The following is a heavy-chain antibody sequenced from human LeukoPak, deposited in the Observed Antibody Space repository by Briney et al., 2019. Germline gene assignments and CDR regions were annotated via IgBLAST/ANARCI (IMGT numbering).Heavy chain of an antibody. CDR2: ISSSSSTI. J-gene: IGHJ4*02. CDR3: ARDFTHLRFLEWLFLFDY. D-gene: IGHD3-3*01. V-gene: IGHV3-48*02. Sequence: GGSLRLSWAASGFTFSSYSMNWVRQAPGKGLEWVSYISSSSSTIYYADSVKGRFTISRDNAKNSLYLQMNSLRDEDTAVYYCARDFTHLRFLEWLFLFDYWGQVTLVTVSS. CDR1: GFTFSSYS.